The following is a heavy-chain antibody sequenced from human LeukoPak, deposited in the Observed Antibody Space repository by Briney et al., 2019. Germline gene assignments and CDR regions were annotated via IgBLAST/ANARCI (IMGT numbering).Heavy chain of an antibody. Sequence: GGSLRLSCAASGFSFSSYSMNWVRQAPGKGLEWVSSISSSSSYIYYADPVKGRFTISRDNAKNSLYLQMNSLRAEDTAVYYCARASAVAGPCDYWGQGTLVTVSS. V-gene: IGHV3-21*01. J-gene: IGHJ4*02. CDR1: GFSFSSYS. CDR3: ARASAVAGPCDY. CDR2: ISSSSSYI. D-gene: IGHD6-19*01.